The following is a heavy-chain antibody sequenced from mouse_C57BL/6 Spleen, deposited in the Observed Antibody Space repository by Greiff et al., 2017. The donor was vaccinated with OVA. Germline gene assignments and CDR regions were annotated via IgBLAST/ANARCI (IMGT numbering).Heavy chain of an antibody. CDR1: GFTFSNYW. Sequence: DVQLQESGGGLVQPGGSMKLSCVASGFTFSNYWMNWVRQSPEKGLEWVAQIRLKSDNYATHYAESVKGRFTISRDDSKSSVYLQMNNLRAEDTGIYYCTADWYFDVWGTGTTVTVSS. CDR2: IRLKSDNYAT. CDR3: TADWYFDV. V-gene: IGHV6-3*01. J-gene: IGHJ1*03.